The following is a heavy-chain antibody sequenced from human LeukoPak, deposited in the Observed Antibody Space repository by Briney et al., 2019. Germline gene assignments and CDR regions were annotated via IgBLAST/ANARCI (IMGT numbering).Heavy chain of an antibody. CDR2: ISGSGGST. CDR1: GLTFSSYA. J-gene: IGHJ4*02. D-gene: IGHD3-9*01. Sequence: GGSLRLSCAASGLTFSSYAMSWVRQAPGKGLEWVSTISGSGGSTYYADSVKGRFSISRDNAKNSVYLQMNSLRAEDTAIYYCARDATQYLRYGYFDYWGPGILVTVSS. V-gene: IGHV3-23*01. CDR3: ARDATQYLRYGYFDY.